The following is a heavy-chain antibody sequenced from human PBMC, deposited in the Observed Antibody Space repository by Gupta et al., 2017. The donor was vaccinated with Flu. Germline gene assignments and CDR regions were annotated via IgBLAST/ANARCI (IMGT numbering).Heavy chain of an antibody. CDR1: GGSFSGYY. Sequence: QVQLQQWGAGLLKPSETLSLTCAVYGGSFSGYYWSWIRQPPGKGLEWIGEINHSGSTNYNPSLKSRVTISVDTSKNQFSLKLSSVTAADTAVYYCARDFGVAPVDYYYGMDVWGQGTTVTVSS. CDR2: INHSGST. CDR3: ARDFGVAPVDYYYGMDV. D-gene: IGHD3-3*01. J-gene: IGHJ6*02. V-gene: IGHV4-34*01.